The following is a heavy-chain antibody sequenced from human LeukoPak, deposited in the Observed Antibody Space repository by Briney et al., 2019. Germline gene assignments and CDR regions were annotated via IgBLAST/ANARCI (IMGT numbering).Heavy chain of an antibody. D-gene: IGHD6-13*01. J-gene: IGHJ6*03. CDR2: INHSGST. CDR1: GGSFSGYY. CDR3: ARLFIASPGTRYYYYNMDV. V-gene: IGHV4-34*01. Sequence: SETLSLTCAVYGGSFSGYYWSWIRQPPGKGLEWIGEINHSGSTNYNPSLKSRVTISVDTSTNQFSLKLSSVTAADTAVYYCARLFIASPGTRYYYYNMDVWGKGTTVTIFS.